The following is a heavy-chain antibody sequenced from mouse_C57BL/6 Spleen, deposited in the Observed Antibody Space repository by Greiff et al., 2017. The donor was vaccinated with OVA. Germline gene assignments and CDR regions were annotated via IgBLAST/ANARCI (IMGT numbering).Heavy chain of an antibody. CDR2: IYPRDGST. CDR1: GYTFTDHT. V-gene: IGHV1-78*01. Sequence: VKVVESDAELVKPGASVKISCKVSGYTFTDHTIHWMKQRPEQGLEWIGYIYPRDGSTKYNEKFKGKATLTADKSSSTAYMQLNSLTSEDSAVYFCARVYDYDDYAMDYWGQGTSVTVSS. CDR3: ARVYDYDDYAMDY. D-gene: IGHD2-4*01. J-gene: IGHJ4*01.